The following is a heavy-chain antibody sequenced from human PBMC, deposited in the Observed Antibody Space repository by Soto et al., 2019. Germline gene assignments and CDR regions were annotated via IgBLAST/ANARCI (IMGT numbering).Heavy chain of an antibody. D-gene: IGHD3-22*01. CDR1: GSSLTELS. Sequence: VSVQASSTISGSSLTELSIHWVRQAPGKELEWMGGFDPEGGEAIYAQKWHGRVTVTEDTVTGTAYMELRGLKSDDTAVYYCAKSSPRCRPKSTKISFDFWGQGRRVTVSS. J-gene: IGHJ4*02. CDR2: FDPEGGEA. V-gene: IGHV1-24*01. CDR3: AKSSPRCRPKSTKISFDF.